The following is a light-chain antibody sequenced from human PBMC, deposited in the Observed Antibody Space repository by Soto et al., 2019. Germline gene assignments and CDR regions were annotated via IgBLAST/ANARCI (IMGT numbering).Light chain of an antibody. CDR1: QGISTY. CDR3: QQSNSITWT. J-gene: IGKJ1*01. V-gene: IGKV1-39*01. CDR2: AAS. Sequence: DIQMTQSPSSLSASVRARVTLTCRASQGISTYLNWYQQKPGKAPKVLIYAASSLQSGVPSRFSGSGSETDFTLTISSLQPEDFATYSCQQSNSITWTFGQGTKVDIK.